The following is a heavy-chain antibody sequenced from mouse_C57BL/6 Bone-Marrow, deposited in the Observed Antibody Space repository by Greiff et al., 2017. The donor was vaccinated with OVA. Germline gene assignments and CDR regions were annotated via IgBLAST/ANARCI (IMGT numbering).Heavy chain of an antibody. CDR2: IHPNSGST. CDR1: GYTFTSYW. J-gene: IGHJ4*01. D-gene: IGHD2-1*01. CDR3: AREGGYGNPYAMDY. Sequence: QVHVKQPGAELVKPGASVKLSCKASGYTFTSYWMHWVKQRPGQGLEWIGMIHPNSGSTNYNEKFKSKATLTVDKSSSTAYMQLSSLTSEDSAVYYCAREGGYGNPYAMDYWGQGTSVTVSS. V-gene: IGHV1-64*01.